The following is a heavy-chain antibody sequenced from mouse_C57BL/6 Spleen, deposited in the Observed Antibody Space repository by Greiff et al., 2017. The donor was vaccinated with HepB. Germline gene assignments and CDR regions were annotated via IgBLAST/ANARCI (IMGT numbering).Heavy chain of an antibody. Sequence: QVQLQQSGPELVKPGASVKISCKASGYAFSSSWMNWVKQRPGKGLEWIGRIYPGDGDTNYNGKFKGKATLTADKSSSTAYMQLSSLTSEDSAVYLCARSADSNYGSFAYWGQGTLVTVSA. V-gene: IGHV1-82*01. CDR1: GYAFSSSW. D-gene: IGHD2-5*01. CDR2: IYPGDGDT. CDR3: ARSADSNYGSFAY. J-gene: IGHJ3*01.